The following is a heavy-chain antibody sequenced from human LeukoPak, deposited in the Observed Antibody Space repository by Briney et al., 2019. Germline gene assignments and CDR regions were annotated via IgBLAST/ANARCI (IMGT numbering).Heavy chain of an antibody. V-gene: IGHV1-18*01. CDR3: ARALTPDIVVVPAAIYFDY. J-gene: IGHJ4*02. D-gene: IGHD2-2*01. CDR1: GYTFTSYG. CDR2: ISAYNGNT. Sequence: ASVKVSCKASGYTFTSYGIGWVRQAPGQGLEWMGWISAYNGNTNYAQKLQGRVTMTTDTSTSTAYMELRSLRSDDTAVYYCARALTPDIVVVPAAIYFDYWGQGTLVTVSS.